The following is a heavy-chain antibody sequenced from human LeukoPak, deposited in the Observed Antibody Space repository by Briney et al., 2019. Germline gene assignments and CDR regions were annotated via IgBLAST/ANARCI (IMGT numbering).Heavy chain of an antibody. D-gene: IGHD6-25*01. CDR1: GGSFSGYY. Sequence: SETLSLTCAVYGGSFSGYYWSWIRQPPGKGLEWIGNIYRGGSTYYNPSLKSRVTISVDTSKNQFSLKVRSVTAADTAVYYCARAAAKLSYMDVWGKGTTVTVSS. J-gene: IGHJ6*03. CDR2: IYRGGST. V-gene: IGHV4-34*01. CDR3: ARAAAKLSYMDV.